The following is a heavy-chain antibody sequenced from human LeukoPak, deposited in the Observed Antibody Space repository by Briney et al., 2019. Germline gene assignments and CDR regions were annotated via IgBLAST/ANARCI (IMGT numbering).Heavy chain of an antibody. CDR2: IRYDGSNK. CDR3: AKDLMRFLEWLPAPGFDY. J-gene: IGHJ4*02. D-gene: IGHD3-3*01. CDR1: GFTXSSYG. V-gene: IGHV3-30*02. Sequence: PGGXXXXSCAAXGFTXSSYGMHWVRQAPGKGLEGVAFIRYDGSNKYYADSVKGRFTISRDNSKNTLYLQMNSLRAEDTAVYYCAKDLMRFLEWLPAPGFDYWGQGTLVTVSS.